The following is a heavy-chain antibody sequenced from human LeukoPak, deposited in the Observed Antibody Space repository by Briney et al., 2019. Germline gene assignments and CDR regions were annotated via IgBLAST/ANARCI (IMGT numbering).Heavy chain of an antibody. D-gene: IGHD3-10*01. CDR2: INPSGGST. CDR1: GYTFTGYY. V-gene: IGHV1-46*01. J-gene: IGHJ4*02. CDR3: ARVIKYGSGTSYFDY. Sequence: ASVKVSCKASGYTFTGYYMHWVRQAPGQGLEWMGIINPSGGSTSYAQKFQGRVTMTRDMSTSTVYMELSSLRSEDTAVYYCARVIKYGSGTSYFDYWGQGTLVTVSS.